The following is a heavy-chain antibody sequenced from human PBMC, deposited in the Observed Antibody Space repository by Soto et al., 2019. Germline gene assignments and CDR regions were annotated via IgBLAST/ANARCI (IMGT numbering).Heavy chain of an antibody. V-gene: IGHV1-24*01. CDR1: GYTLTELS. CDR2: FDPEDGET. CDR3: ARDSVRYCRDGVCYQGYYYFAMDV. D-gene: IGHD2-8*01. J-gene: IGHJ6*02. Sequence: QVQLVQSGAEVKKPGASVKVSCKVSGYTLTELSMHWVRQAPGKGLEWMGGFDPEDGETIYAQKFQGRVTMTEDTSTDTAYMELRSLRSDDTATYYCARDSVRYCRDGVCYQGYYYFAMDVWGQGTTVTVS.